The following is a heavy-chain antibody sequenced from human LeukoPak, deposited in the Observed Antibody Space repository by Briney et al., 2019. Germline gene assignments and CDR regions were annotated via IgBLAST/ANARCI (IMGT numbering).Heavy chain of an antibody. V-gene: IGHV1-3*03. CDR1: GYTFTSYY. J-gene: IGHJ4*02. Sequence: ASVKVSCKASGYTFTSYYMHRVRQAPGQRLEWMGWIDAGNGRTKYSPDFQGRVTISRDTSASLAYMELSSLRSDDMAVYYCARGIWSTTLTAYYLDYWGQGTLVTVSS. CDR3: ARGIWSTTLTAYYLDY. D-gene: IGHD2-21*02. CDR2: IDAGNGRT.